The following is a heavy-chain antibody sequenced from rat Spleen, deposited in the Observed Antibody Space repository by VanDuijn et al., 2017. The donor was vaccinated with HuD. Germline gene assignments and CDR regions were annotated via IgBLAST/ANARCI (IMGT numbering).Heavy chain of an antibody. V-gene: IGHV5-29*01. Sequence: EVQLVESDGGLVQPGRSLKLSCAASGFTFSDYYMAWVRQAPTKGLEWVATISSDGRRNYYRDSVKGRFTISRDNAKSSLYLQMDGLRSEDTSTYDCTRHPDYSNYFDYWGQGAMVTVSS. CDR3: TRHPDYSNYFDY. CDR2: ISSDGRRN. CDR1: GFTFSDYY. D-gene: IGHD1-7*01. J-gene: IGHJ2*01.